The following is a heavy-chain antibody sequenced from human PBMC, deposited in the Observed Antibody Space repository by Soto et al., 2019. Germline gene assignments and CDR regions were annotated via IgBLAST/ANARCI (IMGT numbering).Heavy chain of an antibody. CDR3: AREDSSGSRGGVDY. CDR1: GYTFTNYG. J-gene: IGHJ4*02. CDR2: ISAYNGNT. V-gene: IGHV1-18*01. Sequence: ASVKVSCKASGYTFTNYGISWVRQAPGQGLEWMGWISAYNGNTNYAQKLQGRVTMTTDTSTSTAYMELRSLRSDDTAVYYCAREDSSGSRGGVDYWGQGTLVTVSS. D-gene: IGHD3-22*01.